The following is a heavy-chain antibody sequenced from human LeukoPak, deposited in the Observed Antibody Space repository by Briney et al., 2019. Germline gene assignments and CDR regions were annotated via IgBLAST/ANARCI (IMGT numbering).Heavy chain of an antibody. Sequence: GGSLRLSCAASGFTVSSNYMSWVRQAPGKGLEWVSVIYSGGSTYYADSVKGKFTISRDNSKNTLYLQMNSLRAEDTAVYYCAKGGSGSYYSAFDDWGQGTLVTVSS. D-gene: IGHD3-10*01. J-gene: IGHJ4*02. CDR3: AKGGSGSYYSAFDD. V-gene: IGHV3-66*01. CDR1: GFTVSSNY. CDR2: IYSGGST.